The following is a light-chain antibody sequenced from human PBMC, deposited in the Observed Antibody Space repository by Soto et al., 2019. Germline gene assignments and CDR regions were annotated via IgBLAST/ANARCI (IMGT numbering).Light chain of an antibody. CDR1: QSVSRY. J-gene: IGKJ5*01. CDR2: GAP. CDR3: QQYNDWPSIT. Sequence: EIVMTQSPATLSVSPGERATLSCRASQSVSRYLAWYQQRPGQAPRLLIYGAPTRATGVPASFSGSGSGTEFTLTISSLQSEDFAVYYCQQYNDWPSITFGQGTRLEIK. V-gene: IGKV3-15*01.